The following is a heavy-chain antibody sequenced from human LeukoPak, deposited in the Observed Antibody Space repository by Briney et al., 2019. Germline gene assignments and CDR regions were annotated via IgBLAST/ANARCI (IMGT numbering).Heavy chain of an antibody. D-gene: IGHD5-12*01. V-gene: IGHV3-74*01. J-gene: IGHJ4*02. CDR3: AKESGYDVDLEY. CDR2: INTDGSTT. Sequence: GGSLRLSCAGSGFTFSTYWMHWVRQAPGGGLVWVSGINTDGSTTIYADSVKGRFTISRDNAKNTVYLQMSSLRAEDTAVYYCAKESGYDVDLEYWGQGALATVSS. CDR1: GFTFSTYW.